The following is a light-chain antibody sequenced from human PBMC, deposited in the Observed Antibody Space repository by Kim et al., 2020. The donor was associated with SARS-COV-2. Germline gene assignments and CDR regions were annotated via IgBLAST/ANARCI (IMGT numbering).Light chain of an antibody. CDR3: ATWDDSLRGVV. J-gene: IGLJ2*01. CDR1: SSNIGSNY. Sequence: QAVVTQPPSASGTPGQRVTISCSGSSSNIGSNYVYWYQQLPGTAPKLLIYRNNQRPSGVPDRLSGSKSGTSASLAISWLRSEDEADYYCATWDDSLRGVVFGGGTQLTVL. CDR2: RNN. V-gene: IGLV1-47*01.